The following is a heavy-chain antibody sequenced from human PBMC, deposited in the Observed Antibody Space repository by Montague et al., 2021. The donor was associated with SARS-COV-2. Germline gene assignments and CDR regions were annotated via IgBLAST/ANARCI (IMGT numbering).Heavy chain of an antibody. D-gene: IGHD3-10*01. Sequence: CAISGDSVSSIGGGWNWLRQFPPTGLQWLGRIYYRSKWFYDYAVSLKSRLTIQPDTSKNQFALQLNSVISEDTAVYYCARDKGSAGIYYYYGMDVWGQGTTVTVSS. J-gene: IGHJ6*02. CDR1: GDSVSSIGGG. CDR3: ARDKGSAGIYYYYGMDV. V-gene: IGHV6-1*01. CDR2: IYYRSKWFY.